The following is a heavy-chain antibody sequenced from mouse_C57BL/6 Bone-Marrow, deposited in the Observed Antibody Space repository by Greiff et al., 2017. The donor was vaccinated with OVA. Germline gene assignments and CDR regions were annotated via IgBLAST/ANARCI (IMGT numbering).Heavy chain of an antibody. CDR1: GYTLTSYG. Sequence: VQRVESGAELARPGASVKLSCKASGYTLTSYGISWVKQRTGQGLEWIGEIYPRSGNTYYNEKFKGKATLTADKSSSTAYMELRILTSEDSAVYCCALTQYFDVWGTGTTVTVSS. D-gene: IGHD4-1*01. CDR2: IYPRSGNT. J-gene: IGHJ1*03. CDR3: ALTQYFDV. V-gene: IGHV1-81*01.